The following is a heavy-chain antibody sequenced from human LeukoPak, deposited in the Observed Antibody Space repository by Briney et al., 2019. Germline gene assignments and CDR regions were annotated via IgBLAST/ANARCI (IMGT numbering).Heavy chain of an antibody. Sequence: SETLSLTCTVSGDSIGTYYWSWIRRPPGKGLEWIGHVYYAGITDYNPSLQSRVTISVDPSRNQLSLKLNSVTAADTAVYYCARQGYKSGWYPTFDFWGPGTQVIVSS. CDR1: GDSIGTYY. V-gene: IGHV4-59*01. J-gene: IGHJ4*02. CDR3: ARQGYKSGWYPTFDF. CDR2: VYYAGIT. D-gene: IGHD6-19*01.